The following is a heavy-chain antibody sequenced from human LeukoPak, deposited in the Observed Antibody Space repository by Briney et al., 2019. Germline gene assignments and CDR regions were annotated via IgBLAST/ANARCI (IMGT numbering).Heavy chain of an antibody. D-gene: IGHD4-17*01. J-gene: IGHJ5*02. V-gene: IGHV4-39*07. CDR3: ARPYGDYVFETWFDP. Sequence: SETLSLTCTVSGGSISSSSYYWGWFRQPPGKGLEWIGSIYYSGSTYYNPSLKSRVTISVDTSKNQFSLKLSSVTAADTAVYYCARPYGDYVFETWFDPWGQGTLVTVSS. CDR2: IYYSGST. CDR1: GGSISSSSYY.